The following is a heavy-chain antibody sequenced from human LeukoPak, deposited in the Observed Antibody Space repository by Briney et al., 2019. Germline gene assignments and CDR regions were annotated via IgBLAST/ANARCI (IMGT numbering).Heavy chain of an antibody. CDR2: IIPILGIA. J-gene: IGHJ4*02. CDR1: GGTFSSYT. Sequence: ASVKVSCKASGGTFSSYTISWVRQAPGQGLEWMGRIIPILGIANYAQKFQGRVTITADKSTSTAYMELSSLRSEDTAVYYCAGDGGPTVGALDYWGQGTLVTVSS. D-gene: IGHD1-26*01. V-gene: IGHV1-69*04. CDR3: AGDGGPTVGALDY.